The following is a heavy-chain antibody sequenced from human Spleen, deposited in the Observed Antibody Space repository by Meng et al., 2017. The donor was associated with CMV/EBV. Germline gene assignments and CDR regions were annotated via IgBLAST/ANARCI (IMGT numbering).Heavy chain of an antibody. V-gene: IGHV3-7*01. CDR2: IKQDGSEK. Sequence: GESLKIPCAASGFTFSGYVMNWVRQAPGKGLEWVANIKQDGSEKYYVDSVKGRFTISRDNAKNSPYLQMNSLRAEDTAVYYCARDHDDFWSGYYMNRDAFDIWGQGTMVTVSS. J-gene: IGHJ3*02. CDR3: ARDHDDFWSGYYMNRDAFDI. D-gene: IGHD3-3*01. CDR1: GFTFSGYV.